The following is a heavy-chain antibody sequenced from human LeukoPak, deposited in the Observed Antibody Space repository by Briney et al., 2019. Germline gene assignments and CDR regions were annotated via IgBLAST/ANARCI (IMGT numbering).Heavy chain of an antibody. CDR3: ARDFSPLGEYNEAAADY. CDR1: GFTFSSYA. V-gene: IGHV3-30*04. CDR2: IAYDGSNK. J-gene: IGHJ4*02. D-gene: IGHD6-13*01. Sequence: GGSLRLSCAAAGFTFSSYAMHWVRQAPGKGLEWVAVIAYDGSNKYYADSVKGRFTISRDNSKNTLYLQMNSLSAEDTAVYYCARDFSPLGEYNEAAADYWGQGTLVTVSS.